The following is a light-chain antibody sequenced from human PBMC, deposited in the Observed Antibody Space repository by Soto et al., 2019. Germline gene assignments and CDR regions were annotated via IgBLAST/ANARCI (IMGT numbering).Light chain of an antibody. J-gene: IGKJ4*01. CDR3: QQYYSYPLT. Sequence: DIQMTQSPSPLSASVWDRVTITLRSSQSISSWLAWYPQKXGKAPKXXIYAASTLQSGVPSRFSGSGSGTDFTLTISCLQSEDFETDYCQQYYSYPLTFGGGTQVDIK. CDR2: AAS. V-gene: IGKV1-5*01. CDR1: QSISSW.